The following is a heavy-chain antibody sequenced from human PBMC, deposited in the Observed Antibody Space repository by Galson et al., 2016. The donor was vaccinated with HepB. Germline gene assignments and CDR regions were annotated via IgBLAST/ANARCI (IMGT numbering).Heavy chain of an antibody. D-gene: IGHD3-22*01. CDR3: ARRVSGYFTS. CDR1: SGSISTGGYY. V-gene: IGHV4-31*03. CDR2: IYYSGST. J-gene: IGHJ5*02. Sequence: TLSLTCNVSSGSISTGGYYWSWIRQYPGKGLEWIGNIYYSGSTSYNPSLKSRLSISVDTSKKQFSLNLSSVTVADTAVYFCARRVSGYFTSWGQGTLVTVSS.